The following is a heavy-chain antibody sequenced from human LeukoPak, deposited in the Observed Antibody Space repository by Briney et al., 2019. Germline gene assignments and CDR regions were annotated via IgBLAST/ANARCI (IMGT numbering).Heavy chain of an antibody. D-gene: IGHD3-22*01. CDR1: GFTFSSYA. CDR3: AKIRVVIPDAFDI. Sequence: GGSLRLSCAASGFTFSSYAMSWVRQAPGKGLEWVSSISSSSSYIYYADSVKGRFTISRDNAKNSLYLQMNSLRAEDTAVYYCAKIRVVIPDAFDIWGQGTMVTVSS. CDR2: ISSSSSYI. V-gene: IGHV3-21*04. J-gene: IGHJ3*02.